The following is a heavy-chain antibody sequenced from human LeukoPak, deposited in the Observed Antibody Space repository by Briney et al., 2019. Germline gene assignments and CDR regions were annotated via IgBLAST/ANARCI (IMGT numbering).Heavy chain of an antibody. CDR3: ATAYGDYDGHFDY. J-gene: IGHJ4*02. Sequence: PSETLSLTCTVSGGSINSDYWSWIRQPPGKGLEWIGYIYYSGSTSYNPSLKSRVSISVDTSKSQFSLKRRSVTAADTAVYYCATAYGDYDGHFDYWGQGTLVTVSS. V-gene: IGHV4-59*08. CDR1: GGSINSDY. CDR2: IYYSGST. D-gene: IGHD4-17*01.